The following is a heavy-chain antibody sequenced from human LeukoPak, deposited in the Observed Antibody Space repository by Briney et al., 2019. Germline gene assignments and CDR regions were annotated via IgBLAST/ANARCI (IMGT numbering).Heavy chain of an antibody. CDR3: ASQGMDV. J-gene: IGHJ6*03. Sequence: GGSLRLSCAASGLTFSSYAMSWVRQAPGKGLEWVSAISGSGSTTYYADPVKGRFTISRDNSKNTLYLQMNSLRAEDTAVYYCASQGMDVWGKGTTVTVSS. CDR2: ISGSGSTT. V-gene: IGHV3-23*01. CDR1: GLTFSSYA.